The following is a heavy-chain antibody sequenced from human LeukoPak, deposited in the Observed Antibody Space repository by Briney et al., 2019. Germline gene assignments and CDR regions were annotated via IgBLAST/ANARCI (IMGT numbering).Heavy chain of an antibody. CDR1: GFTFSSYW. J-gene: IGHJ4*02. CDR2: IKQDGSEK. CDR3: ARASSSWYVYGYYFDY. V-gene: IGHV3-7*04. Sequence: GGSLRLSCAASGFTFSSYWMSWVRQAPGKGLEWVANIKQDGSEKYYVDSVKGRFTISRDNAKNSLYLQMNNLRAEDTAVFYCARASSSWYVYGYYFDYWGQGTLVTVSS. D-gene: IGHD6-13*01.